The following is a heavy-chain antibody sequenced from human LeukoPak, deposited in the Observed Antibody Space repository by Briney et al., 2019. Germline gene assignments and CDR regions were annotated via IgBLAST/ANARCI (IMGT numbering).Heavy chain of an antibody. Sequence: ASVKVSCKASGYTFTSYAMHWVRQAPGQRLEWMGWINAGNGNTKYSQKFQGRVTITRDTSASTAHMELSSLRSEDTAVYYCAGQAATRLYYYGMDVWGKGTTVTVSS. CDR2: INAGNGNT. D-gene: IGHD2-15*01. J-gene: IGHJ6*04. CDR3: AGQAATRLYYYGMDV. CDR1: GYTFTSYA. V-gene: IGHV1-3*01.